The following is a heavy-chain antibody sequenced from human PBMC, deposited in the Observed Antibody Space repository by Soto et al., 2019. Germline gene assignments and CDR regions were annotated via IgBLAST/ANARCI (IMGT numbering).Heavy chain of an antibody. CDR2: MNPNSGNT. Sequence: ASVKVSCKASGYTFTSCDINWVRQATGQGLEWMGWMNPNSGNTGYAQKFQGRVTMTRNTSISTAYMELSSLRSEDTAVYYCARASGSGSYYRNCYYFGMDVWGQGTTVTVSS. J-gene: IGHJ6*02. CDR1: GYTFTSCD. D-gene: IGHD3-10*01. V-gene: IGHV1-8*01. CDR3: ARASGSGSYYRNCYYFGMDV.